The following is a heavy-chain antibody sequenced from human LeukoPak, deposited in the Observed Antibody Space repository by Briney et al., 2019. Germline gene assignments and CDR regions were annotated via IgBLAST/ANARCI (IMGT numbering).Heavy chain of an antibody. CDR2: IYTSGST. Sequence: SEILSLTCTVSGGSISSYYWSWIRQPAGKGLEWIGRIYTSGSTNYNPSLKSRVTMSVDTSKNQFSLKLSSVTAADTAVYYCARDIYYDSSGYPVISYGMDVWGQGTTVTVSS. CDR1: GGSISSYY. V-gene: IGHV4-4*07. J-gene: IGHJ6*02. CDR3: ARDIYYDSSGYPVISYGMDV. D-gene: IGHD3-22*01.